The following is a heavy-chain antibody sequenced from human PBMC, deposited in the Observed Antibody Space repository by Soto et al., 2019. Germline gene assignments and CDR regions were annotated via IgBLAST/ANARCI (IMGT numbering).Heavy chain of an antibody. CDR3: TRGGYDYGGLYHDAFDI. CDR2: IRSKAYGGTT. CDR1: GFTFGDYA. V-gene: IGHV3-49*03. Sequence: EVQLVESGGGLVQPGRSLRLSCTASGFTFGDYAMSWFRQAPGKGLEWVGFIRSKAYGGTTEYAASVKGRFTISRDDSKSIAYLQMNSLKTEDTAVYYCTRGGYDYGGLYHDAFDIWGQGTMVTVSS. J-gene: IGHJ3*02. D-gene: IGHD4-17*01.